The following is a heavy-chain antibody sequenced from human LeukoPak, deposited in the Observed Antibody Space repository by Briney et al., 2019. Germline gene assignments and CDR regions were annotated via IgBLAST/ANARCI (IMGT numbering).Heavy chain of an antibody. CDR3: ARDHEVGNYYYYMDV. J-gene: IGHJ6*03. CDR2: ISSNGGST. D-gene: IGHD1-26*01. Sequence: TGGSLRLSCAASGFTFSSYAMHWVRQAPGKGLEYVSAISSNGGSTYYANSVKGRFTISRDNSKNTLYLQMGSLRAEDMAVYYCARDHEVGNYYYYMDVWGKGTTVTISS. CDR1: GFTFSSYA. V-gene: IGHV3-64*01.